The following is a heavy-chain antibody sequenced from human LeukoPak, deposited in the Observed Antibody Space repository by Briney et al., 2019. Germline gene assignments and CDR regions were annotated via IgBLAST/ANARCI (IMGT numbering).Heavy chain of an antibody. CDR1: GGTFSSYA. CDR3: ARGLRDILTGYYFFDY. V-gene: IGHV1-69*05. CDR2: IIPIFGTA. Sequence: WASVKVSCKASGGTFSSYAISWVRQAPGQGLEWMGGIIPIFGTANYAQKFQGRVTMTRNTSISTAYMELSSLRSEDTAVYYCARGLRDILTGYYFFDYWGQGTLVTVSS. D-gene: IGHD3-9*01. J-gene: IGHJ4*02.